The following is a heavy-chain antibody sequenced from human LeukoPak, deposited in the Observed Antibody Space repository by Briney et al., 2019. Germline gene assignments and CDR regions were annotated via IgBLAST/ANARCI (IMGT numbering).Heavy chain of an antibody. V-gene: IGHV3-53*01. CDR2: IYSGGST. J-gene: IGHJ3*02. Sequence: PGGSLGLSCAASGFTVSSNYMSWVRQAPGKGLEGVSVIYSGGSTYYADSVKGRFTISRDNSKNTLYLQMSSLRAEDTAVYYCAKAVSGYYYVGAFDIWGQGTMVTVSS. CDR1: GFTVSSNY. D-gene: IGHD3-22*01. CDR3: AKAVSGYYYVGAFDI.